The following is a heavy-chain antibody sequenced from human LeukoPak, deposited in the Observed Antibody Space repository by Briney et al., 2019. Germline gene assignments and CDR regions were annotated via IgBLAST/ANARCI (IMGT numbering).Heavy chain of an antibody. Sequence: GGSLRLSCAASGFTFSSYSMNWVRQAPGKGLEWVSSISSSSSYIYYADPVKGRLTISRDNAKNSLYLQMNSLRAEDTAVYYCARDEYYGSGSYYNYYYYMDVWGKGATVTVSS. CDR3: ARDEYYGSGSYYNYYYYMDV. D-gene: IGHD3-10*01. CDR2: ISSSSSYI. J-gene: IGHJ6*03. CDR1: GFTFSSYS. V-gene: IGHV3-21*01.